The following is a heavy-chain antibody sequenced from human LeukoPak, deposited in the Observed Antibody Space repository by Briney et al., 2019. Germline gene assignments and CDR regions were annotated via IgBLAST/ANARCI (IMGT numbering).Heavy chain of an antibody. Sequence: PSETLSLTCTVSGDSISTSNSYWGWIRQPPGKGLEWIGSIYYSGNTYYNASLKSRVTISVDTSKNQFSLKLSSVTAADTAVYYCARGTRGVGATDYWGQGTLVTVSS. CDR1: GDSISTSNSY. V-gene: IGHV4-39*07. D-gene: IGHD1-26*01. CDR3: ARGTRGVGATDY. J-gene: IGHJ4*02. CDR2: IYYSGNT.